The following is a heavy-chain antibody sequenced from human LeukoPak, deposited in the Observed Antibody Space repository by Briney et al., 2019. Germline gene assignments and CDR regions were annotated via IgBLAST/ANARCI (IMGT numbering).Heavy chain of an antibody. D-gene: IGHD5-12*01. J-gene: IGHJ4*02. CDR1: GFTFSSYA. CDR3: ARGWIGPDW. V-gene: IGHV3-30-3*01. Sequence: PGRSLRLSCAASGFTFSSYAMHWVRQAPGKGLEWVAVISYDGSNKYYADSVKGRFTISRDNAKKTLFLQMNSLRGEDTAVYYCARGWIGPDWWGQGTLVTVSS. CDR2: ISYDGSNK.